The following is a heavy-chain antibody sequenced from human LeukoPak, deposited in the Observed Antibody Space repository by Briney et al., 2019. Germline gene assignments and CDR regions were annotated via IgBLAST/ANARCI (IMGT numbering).Heavy chain of an antibody. CDR3: ARVVRYSGGPLTDLLPYYFDY. D-gene: IGHD6-19*01. CDR2: INPSGGST. Sequence: ASVKVSCKASGYTFTSYYMHWVRQAPGQGLEWMGIINPSGGSTSYAQKFQGRVTVTRDTSTSTVYMELSSLRSDDMAVYYCARVVRYSGGPLTDLLPYYFDYWGQGTLVTVSS. CDR1: GYTFTSYY. V-gene: IGHV1-46*01. J-gene: IGHJ4*02.